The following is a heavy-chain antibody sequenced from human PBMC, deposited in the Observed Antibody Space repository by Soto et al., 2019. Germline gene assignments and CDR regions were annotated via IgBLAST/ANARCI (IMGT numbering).Heavy chain of an antibody. CDR2: INPNSGGT. D-gene: IGHD2-2*01. V-gene: IGHV1-2*02. CDR3: ERGDIVVERSMDV. Sequence: ASVKVSCKASGYTFTGYYMHWVRQAPGQGLEWMGWINPNSGGTNYAQKFQGRVTMTRDTSISTAYMELSRLRSDDTAVYYCERGDIVVERSMDVWGQGTTVTVSS. CDR1: GYTFTGYY. J-gene: IGHJ6*02.